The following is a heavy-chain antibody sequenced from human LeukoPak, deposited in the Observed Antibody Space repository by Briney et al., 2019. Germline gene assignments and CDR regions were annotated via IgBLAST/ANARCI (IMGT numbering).Heavy chain of an antibody. CDR3: ARGAGARALDY. CDR1: GFTFSTSS. Sequence: GGSLRLSCTGSGFTFSTSSMNWVRQAPGKGLDWVSSISGSSTYIYYADSVKGRFTISRDNAKSSLYLQMTSLSAEDTAVYYCARGAGARALDYWGQGTLVTVSS. CDR2: ISGSSTYI. J-gene: IGHJ4*02. D-gene: IGHD1-14*01. V-gene: IGHV3-21*06.